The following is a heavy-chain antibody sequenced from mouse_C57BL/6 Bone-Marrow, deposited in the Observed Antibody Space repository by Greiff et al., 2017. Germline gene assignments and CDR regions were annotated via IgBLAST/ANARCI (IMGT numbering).Heavy chain of an antibody. Sequence: VKLMESGAELMKPGASVKLSCKATGYTFTGYWIQWVKQRPGHGLEWIGEIVPGSGTTNYNEKFKGKDTFTADTSSNTDYMQLSSLTTEDSAIYDCARGGEWVRSFVDWGKGNSRTVSA. CDR3: ARGGEWVRSFVD. J-gene: IGHJ2*03. CDR2: IVPGSGTT. V-gene: IGHV1-9*01. CDR1: GYTFTGYW. D-gene: IGHD2-2*01.